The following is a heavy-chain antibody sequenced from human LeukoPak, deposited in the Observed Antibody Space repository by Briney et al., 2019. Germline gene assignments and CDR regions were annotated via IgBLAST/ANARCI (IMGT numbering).Heavy chain of an antibody. CDR3: ARDNRYGSGSSPIDY. CDR2: IYHSGST. Sequence: PSETLSLTCAVSGYSISSGYYWGRIRQPPGKGLEWIGSIYHSGSTYYNPSLKSRVTISVDTSKNQFSLKLSSVTAADTAVYYCARDNRYGSGSSPIDYWGQGTLVTVSS. V-gene: IGHV4-38-2*02. J-gene: IGHJ4*02. CDR1: GYSISSGYY. D-gene: IGHD3-10*01.